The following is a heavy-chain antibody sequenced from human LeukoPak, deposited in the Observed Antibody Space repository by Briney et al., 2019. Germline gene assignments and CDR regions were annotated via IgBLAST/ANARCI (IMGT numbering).Heavy chain of an antibody. CDR2: IYYSGST. D-gene: IGHD6-13*01. V-gene: IGHV4-59*01. CDR1: GGSISTYY. CDR3: ARGFSAAAGF. J-gene: IGHJ4*02. Sequence: SETLSLTCTVSGGSISTYYWSWIRQPPGKGLEWIGYIYYSGSTNYNPSLKSRVTISVDTSKNQFSLKLSSVTAADTAVYYCARGFSAAAGFWGQGTLVTVSS.